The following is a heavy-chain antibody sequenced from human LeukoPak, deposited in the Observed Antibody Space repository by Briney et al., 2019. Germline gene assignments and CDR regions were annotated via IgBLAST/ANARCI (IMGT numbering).Heavy chain of an antibody. CDR1: RYTFTSYG. CDR2: ISAYNGNT. CDR3: ARVSGFWSGDPNYYYMDV. Sequence: GASVTVSCQASRYTFTSYGIRWVRQAPAQALEWMGWISAYNGNTNYAQKLQGRVTMTTDTPSSRAYMELRSLRSDDMAVYYCARVSGFWSGDPNYYYMDVWGKGTTGTVSS. D-gene: IGHD3-3*01. J-gene: IGHJ6*03. V-gene: IGHV1-18*03.